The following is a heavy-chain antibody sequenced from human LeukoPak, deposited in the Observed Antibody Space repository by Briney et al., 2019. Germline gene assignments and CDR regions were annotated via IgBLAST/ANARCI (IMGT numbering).Heavy chain of an antibody. V-gene: IGHV3-48*01. D-gene: IGHD2-2*02. J-gene: IGHJ3*01. Sequence: GGSLRLSCAASGFTFSSYSMNWVRQAPGRGLEWVSYISSSGTTIYYADSVKGRSTISRDNPKNSLYLQMNSLRAEDTAVYYCARGYCNSNTCYIAFDVWGQGTMVTVSS. CDR2: ISSSGTTI. CDR3: ARGYCNSNTCYIAFDV. CDR1: GFTFSSYS.